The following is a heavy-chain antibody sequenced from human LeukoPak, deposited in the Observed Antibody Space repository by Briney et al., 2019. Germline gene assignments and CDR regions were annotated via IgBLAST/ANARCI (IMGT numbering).Heavy chain of an antibody. J-gene: IGHJ6*02. V-gene: IGHV3-74*01. CDR2: IDPDGSTT. CDR1: GFTLSSYW. CDR3: TRVQAGRAGLMDV. D-gene: IGHD6-13*01. Sequence: GGPLRLSCAASGFTLSSYWMHWVRQAPGEGLVWVSRIDPDGSTTNYADSVKGRFTTSRDNAKNTLYLQMNSLRAEDTALYYCTRVQAGRAGLMDVWGRGTTVTVSS.